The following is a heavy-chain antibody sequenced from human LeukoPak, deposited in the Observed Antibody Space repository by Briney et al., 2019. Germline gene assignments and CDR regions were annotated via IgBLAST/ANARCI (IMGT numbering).Heavy chain of an antibody. D-gene: IGHD2-15*01. CDR2: ISSSSRYT. J-gene: IGHJ4*02. V-gene: IGHV3-11*06. CDR3: VRGAYCNGGSCYGGY. CDR1: GFTFSDYY. Sequence: GGSLRLSCAASGFTFSDYYMSWIRQAPGKGLEWVSYISSSSRYTDYADSVKGRFTLSRDNVKNSLYLQMNSLRAEDTAVYYCVRGAYCNGGSCYGGYWGQGTLVTVSS.